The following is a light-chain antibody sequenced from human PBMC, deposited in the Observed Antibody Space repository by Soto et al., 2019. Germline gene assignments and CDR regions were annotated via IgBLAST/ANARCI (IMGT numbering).Light chain of an antibody. V-gene: IGKV1-5*01. CDR1: QSISRW. J-gene: IGKJ1*01. CDR3: QQSYNSPQT. Sequence: DIKMTHSRATLSASVGYTVTITCRASQSISRWLAWYQQKPGKAPKILISDASSLENGVPSRFSGTGSGTEFTLTISTLQPEDFATYSCQQSYNSPQTFGQGTKVDIK. CDR2: DAS.